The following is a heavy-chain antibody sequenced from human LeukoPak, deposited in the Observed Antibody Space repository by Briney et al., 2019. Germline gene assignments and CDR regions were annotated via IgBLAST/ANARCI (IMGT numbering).Heavy chain of an antibody. CDR1: GFTFSSYS. Sequence: GGSLRLSCAASGFTFSSYSMNWVRQAPGKGLEWVSSISSSSLYIYYADSVKGRFTISRDNAKNSLYLQMNSLRAEDTAVYYCARDRLIDSWGQGTLVTVSS. CDR2: ISSSSLYI. CDR3: ARDRLIDS. J-gene: IGHJ4*02. V-gene: IGHV3-21*01.